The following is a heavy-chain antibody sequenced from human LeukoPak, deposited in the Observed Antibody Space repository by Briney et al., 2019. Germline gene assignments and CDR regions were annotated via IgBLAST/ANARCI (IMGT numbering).Heavy chain of an antibody. CDR2: IYYSGST. J-gene: IGHJ6*02. V-gene: IGHV4-31*03. CDR1: GGSISSGVYY. Sequence: SETLSLTCTVSGGSISSGVYYWSWIRQHPGKGLEWIGYIYYSGSTYYNPSLKSRVTISVDTSKNQFSLKLSSVTAADTAVYYCARDGGGDGMDVWGQGTTVTVSS. CDR3: ARDGGGDGMDV. D-gene: IGHD2-21*01.